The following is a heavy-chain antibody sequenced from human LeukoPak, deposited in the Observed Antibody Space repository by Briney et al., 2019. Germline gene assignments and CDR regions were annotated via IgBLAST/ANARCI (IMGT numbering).Heavy chain of an antibody. V-gene: IGHV4-34*01. J-gene: IGHJ5*02. CDR3: ARAWNYGWFDP. Sequence: SETLSLTCAVYGGSLSGYYWSWIRQPPGKGLEWIGEINHSGSTNYNPSLKSRVTISVDTSKNQFSLKLSSVTAADTAVYYCARAWNYGWFDPWGQGTLVTVSS. D-gene: IGHD1-7*01. CDR1: GGSLSGYY. CDR2: INHSGST.